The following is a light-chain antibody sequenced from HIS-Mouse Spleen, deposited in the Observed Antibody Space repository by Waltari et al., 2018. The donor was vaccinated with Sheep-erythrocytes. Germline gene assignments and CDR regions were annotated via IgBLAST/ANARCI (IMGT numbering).Light chain of an antibody. CDR2: DVS. CDR3: SSYAGSNNWV. V-gene: IGLV2-11*01. J-gene: IGLJ3*02. Sequence: QSALTQPRSVSGSPGQSVTISCTGTSRDVGGYNYVSWSQQHPGKAPKLMIYDVSKRPSGVPDRFSGSKSGNTASLTVSGLQAEDEADYYCSSYAGSNNWVFGGGTKLTVL. CDR1: SRDVGGYNY.